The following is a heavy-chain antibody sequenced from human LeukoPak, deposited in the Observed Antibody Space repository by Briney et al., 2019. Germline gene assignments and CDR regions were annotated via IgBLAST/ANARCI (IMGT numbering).Heavy chain of an antibody. CDR3: ARALYNHGWFPDYFDY. CDR2: ISPTGSTM. V-gene: IGHV3-48*04. Sequence: GGSLRLSCATSEFTFSAYAMNWVRQAPGKGLEWVGYISPTGSTMFYAGSVKGRFTISRDNADNSLYLQMKSLRVEDTAMYYCARALYNHGWFPDYFDYWGQGTLVTVSS. J-gene: IGHJ4*02. CDR1: EFTFSAYA. D-gene: IGHD6-19*01.